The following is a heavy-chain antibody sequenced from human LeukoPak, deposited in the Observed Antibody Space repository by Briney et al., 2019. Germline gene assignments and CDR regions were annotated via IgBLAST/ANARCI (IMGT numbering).Heavy chain of an antibody. CDR2: ISSSGSTI. J-gene: IGHJ4*02. Sequence: PGGSLRLSCAASGFTFSDYYMSWIRQAPGKGLEWVSYISSSGSTIYYADSVKGRFTISRDNAKNSLYLQMNSLRAEDTAVYYCARALWELHVDYFDYWGQGTLVTVSS. CDR1: GFTFSDYY. V-gene: IGHV3-11*01. D-gene: IGHD1-26*01. CDR3: ARALWELHVDYFDY.